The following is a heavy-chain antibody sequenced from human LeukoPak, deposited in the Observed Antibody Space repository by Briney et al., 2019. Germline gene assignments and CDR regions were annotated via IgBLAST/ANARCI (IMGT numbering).Heavy chain of an antibody. V-gene: IGHV1-8*01. CDR3: ARRFRGYSYGYFMGY. J-gene: IGHJ4*02. CDR1: GYTFTSYD. D-gene: IGHD5-18*01. CDR2: MNPNSGNT. Sequence: ASVKVSCKASGYTFTSYDINWVRQATGQGLEWMGWMNPNSGNTGYAQKFQGRVTMTRHTSISTAYMELSSLRSEDTAVYYCARRFRGYSYGYFMGYWGQGTLVTVSS.